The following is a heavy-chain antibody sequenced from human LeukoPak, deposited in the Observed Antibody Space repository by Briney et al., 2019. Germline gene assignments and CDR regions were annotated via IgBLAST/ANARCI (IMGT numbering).Heavy chain of an antibody. V-gene: IGHV1-46*01. J-gene: IGHJ4*02. D-gene: IGHD3-22*01. Sequence: GASVKVSCKASGYTFTSYYMHWVRQAPGQGLEWMGIINPSGGSTSYAQKFQGRVTMTRDTSTSTVYMELSSLRSEDTDVYYCARDPGSSGYFDYFDYWGQGTLVTVSS. CDR2: INPSGGST. CDR3: ARDPGSSGYFDYFDY. CDR1: GYTFTSYY.